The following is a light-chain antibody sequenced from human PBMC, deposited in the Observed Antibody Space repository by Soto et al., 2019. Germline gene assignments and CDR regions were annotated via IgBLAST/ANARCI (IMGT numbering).Light chain of an antibody. CDR3: QQYGSSPRT. Sequence: EIVLTQSPGTLSLSPGERATLSCRASQSVSSSYLAWYQQKPGQAPRLLIYDASSRATGIPDRFSGSGSGTDFTHTISILEPEDFAVYYCQQYGSSPRTFGQGTKVEIK. J-gene: IGKJ1*01. V-gene: IGKV3-20*01. CDR2: DAS. CDR1: QSVSSSY.